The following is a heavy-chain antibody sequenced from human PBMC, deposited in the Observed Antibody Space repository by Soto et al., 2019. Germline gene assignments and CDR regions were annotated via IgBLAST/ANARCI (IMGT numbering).Heavy chain of an antibody. J-gene: IGHJ4*02. CDR3: AIRADTNGWNVFGADKYYFDF. D-gene: IGHD6-19*01. V-gene: IGHV1-8*01. CDR1: AYTFTSYD. CDR2: MKPNTGNS. Sequence: ASVKVSCKASAYTFTSYDIYWVRQATGQGLEWMGGMKPNTGNSGYAQNFQGRVTMTSNTSITTAHMELSSLRSEDTAVYYSAIRADTNGWNVFGADKYYFDFWGQGTLVTVSS.